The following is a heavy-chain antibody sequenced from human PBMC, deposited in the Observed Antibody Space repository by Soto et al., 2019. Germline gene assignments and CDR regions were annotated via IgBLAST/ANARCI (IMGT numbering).Heavy chain of an antibody. CDR2: INPNGGST. J-gene: IGHJ4*02. D-gene: IGHD2-21*01. CDR3: ARSLLQGDF. Sequence: QVQLVQSGAEVKKPGASVKVSCKASGYTFIHYYIHWVRQAPGQGLEWMAIINPNGGSTNYAQKFQGRVTVTCDTSTSTVSMELNSLGSDDTAVYFCARSLLQGDFWGQGTLVTVSS. CDR1: GYTFIHYY. V-gene: IGHV1-46*01.